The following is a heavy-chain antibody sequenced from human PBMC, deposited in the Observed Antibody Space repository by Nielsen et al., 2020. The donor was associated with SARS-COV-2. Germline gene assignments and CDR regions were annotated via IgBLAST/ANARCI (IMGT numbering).Heavy chain of an antibody. Sequence: GGSLRLSCTTSGFIFTSYWMHWVRHAPGKGLVWVSRISGDGRSTTYADSVEGRFIISRDNAKKMLYLQMTSLRVDDTAVYYCARGRWYYMDVWGTGNTVTVSS. CDR1: GFIFTSYW. V-gene: IGHV3-74*01. CDR2: ISGDGRST. D-gene: IGHD6-13*01. J-gene: IGHJ6*03. CDR3: ARGRWYYMDV.